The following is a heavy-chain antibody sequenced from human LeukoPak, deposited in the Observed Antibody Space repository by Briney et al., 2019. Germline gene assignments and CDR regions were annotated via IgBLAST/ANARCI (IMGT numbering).Heavy chain of an antibody. V-gene: IGHV4-59*01. CDR2: IYYSGST. D-gene: IGHD6-13*01. J-gene: IGHJ4*02. Sequence: PSETLSLTCTVSGGSISSYYWSWIRQPPGKGLEWIGYIYYSGSTNYNPSLKSRVTISVDTSKNQSSLKLSSVTAADTAVYYCARGGSWYYFDYWGQGTLVAVSS. CDR3: ARGGSWYYFDY. CDR1: GGSISSYY.